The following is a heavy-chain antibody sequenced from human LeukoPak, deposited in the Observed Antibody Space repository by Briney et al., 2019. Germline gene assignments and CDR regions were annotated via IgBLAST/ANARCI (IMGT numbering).Heavy chain of an antibody. J-gene: IGHJ6*04. CDR2: INHSGST. CDR3: ARSIAVYYYGMDV. CDR1: GGSFSGYY. V-gene: IGHV4-34*01. Sequence: SETLSLTCAVYGGSFSGYYWSWIRQPPGKGLEWIGEINHSGSTNYNPSLKSRVTTSVDTSKNQFSLKLSSVTAADTAVYYCARSIAVYYYGMDVWGKGTTVTVSS. D-gene: IGHD6-19*01.